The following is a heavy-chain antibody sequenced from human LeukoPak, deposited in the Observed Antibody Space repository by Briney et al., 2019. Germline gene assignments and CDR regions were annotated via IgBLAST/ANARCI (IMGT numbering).Heavy chain of an antibody. Sequence: SETLSLTCTVSGGSISSYYWSWIRQPPGKGLEWIGSIYYSGSTYYNPSLKSRVTVSVDTSKNQFSLKLSSVTAADTAVYYCARHEGGGRPKIHFDYWGQGTLVTVSS. J-gene: IGHJ4*02. CDR3: ARHEGGGRPKIHFDY. CDR2: IYYSGST. V-gene: IGHV4-39*01. CDR1: GGSISSYY. D-gene: IGHD3-16*01.